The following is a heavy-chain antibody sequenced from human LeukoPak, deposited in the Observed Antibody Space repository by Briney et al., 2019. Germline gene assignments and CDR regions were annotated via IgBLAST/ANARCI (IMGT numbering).Heavy chain of an antibody. CDR1: GGSISSFS. V-gene: IGHV4-4*07. CDR3: ARDLTGLGYYFDH. Sequence: PSETLSLTCSVSGGSISSFSWNWIRQPAGKGLEWIGRISTRGSDGRIYTRGNANFHHELRHRVIISLDKSNHQFSLGLTSVTAADTAMYYCARDLTGLGYYFDHWGQGAVVAVSS. CDR2: IYTRGNA. D-gene: IGHD3-10*01. J-gene: IGHJ4*02.